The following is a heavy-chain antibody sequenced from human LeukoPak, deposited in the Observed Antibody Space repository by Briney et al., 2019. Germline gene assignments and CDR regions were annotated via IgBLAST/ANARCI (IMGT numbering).Heavy chain of an antibody. Sequence: SETLSLTCTVSGGSISSYYWSWIRQPPGKGLEWIGYIYYSGSTNYNPSLKSRVTISVDTSKNQFSLKLSSVTAADTAVYYCAREPRLHWLDPWGQGTLVTVSS. J-gene: IGHJ5*02. V-gene: IGHV4-59*01. CDR1: GGSISSYY. D-gene: IGHD5-18*01. CDR3: AREPRLHWLDP. CDR2: IYYSGST.